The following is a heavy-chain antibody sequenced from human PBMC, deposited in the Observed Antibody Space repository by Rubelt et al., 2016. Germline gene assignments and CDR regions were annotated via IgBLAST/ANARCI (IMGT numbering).Heavy chain of an antibody. CDR1: GFTVSSNY. Sequence: EVQLVESGGGLIQPGGSLRLSCAASGFTVSSNYMSWVRQAPGKGLEWVANIKQDGSEKYYVDSVKGRCTISRDNAKNSLYLQMNSLRAEDTAVYYCASTFWSDDYWGQGTLVTVSS. CDR3: ASTFWSDDY. V-gene: IGHV3-7*01. J-gene: IGHJ4*02. CDR2: IKQDGSEK. D-gene: IGHD3-3*01.